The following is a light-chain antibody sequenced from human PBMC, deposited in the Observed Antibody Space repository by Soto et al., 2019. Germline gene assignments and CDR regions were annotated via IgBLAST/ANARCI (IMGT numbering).Light chain of an antibody. CDR2: DVS. CDR3: SSYRTSNTRQIV. J-gene: IGLJ1*01. V-gene: IGLV2-14*03. CDR1: SSDVGGYNY. Sequence: QSVLTQPASVSGSPGQSITISCTGTSSDVGGYNYVSCYQHHPGKALKLMIYDVSNRPSGVSNRFSGSKSGNTASLSISGLQPEDEADYYCSSYRTSNTRQIVCGTGTKVTVL.